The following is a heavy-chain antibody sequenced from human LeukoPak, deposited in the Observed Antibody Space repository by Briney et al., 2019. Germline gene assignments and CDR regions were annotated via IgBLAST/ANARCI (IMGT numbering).Heavy chain of an antibody. CDR2: IYYSGST. D-gene: IGHD2-2*02. V-gene: IGHV4-59*12. J-gene: IGHJ6*03. Sequence: SETLSLTCTVSGGSISSYYWSWIRQPPGKGLECIGYIYYSGSTNYNPSLKSRVTISVDTSKNQFSLKLSSVTAADTAVYYCARAVPYCSSTSCYTYYYMDVWGKGTTVTVSS. CDR3: ARAVPYCSSTSCYTYYYMDV. CDR1: GGSISSYY.